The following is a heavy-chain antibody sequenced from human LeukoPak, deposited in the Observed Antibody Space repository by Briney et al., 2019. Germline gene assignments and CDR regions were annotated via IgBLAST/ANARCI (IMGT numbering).Heavy chain of an antibody. V-gene: IGHV3-13*01. CDR1: GFTFSSYD. CDR3: ASNLRLGGPDAFDI. Sequence: GGSLRLSCAASGFTFSSYDMHWVRQATGKGLEWVSAIGTAGDTYYPGSVKGRFTISRENAKNSLYLQMNSLRAGDTAVYYCASNLRLGGPDAFDIWGQGTMVTVSS. CDR2: IGTAGDT. J-gene: IGHJ3*02. D-gene: IGHD3-10*01.